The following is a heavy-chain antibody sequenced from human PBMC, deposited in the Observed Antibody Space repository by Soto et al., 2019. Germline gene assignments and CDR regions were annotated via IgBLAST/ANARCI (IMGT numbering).Heavy chain of an antibody. D-gene: IGHD1-26*01. V-gene: IGHV2-5*02. CDR3: AHRRGSYLDY. Sequence: QITLKESGPTLVKPTQTLTLTCTFSGFSLSTSGVGVGWIRQPPGKALEWLALIYWDDDKRYSPSLKSRLTIPKHPSHTQVVLTLPNMDPVDTAPYYCAHRRGSYLDYWGQGTLVTVSS. J-gene: IGHJ4*02. CDR1: GFSLSTSGVG. CDR2: IYWDDDK.